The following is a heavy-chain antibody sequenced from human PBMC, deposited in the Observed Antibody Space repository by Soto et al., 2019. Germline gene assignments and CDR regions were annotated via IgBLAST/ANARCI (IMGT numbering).Heavy chain of an antibody. J-gene: IGHJ4*02. CDR2: ISSSSSYI. CDR1: GFTFSSYS. D-gene: IGHD1-26*01. CDR3: ARDTDGGAYFDY. V-gene: IGHV3-21*04. Sequence: PGESLKISCAASGFTFSSYSMNWVRQAPGKGLEWVSSISSSSSYIYYADSVKGRFTISRDNAKNSLYLQMNSLRAEDTAVYYCARDTDGGAYFDYWGQGTLVTVSS.